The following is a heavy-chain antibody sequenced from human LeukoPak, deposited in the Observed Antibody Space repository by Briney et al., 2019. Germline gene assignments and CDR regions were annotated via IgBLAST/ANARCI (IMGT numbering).Heavy chain of an antibody. Sequence: PGGSLRLSCAASGFTFSSYGMHWVRQAPGKGLEWVAFIRYDGSNKYYAVSVKGRFTISRDNSKNTLYLQMNSLRAEDTAVYYCANWPHPAPGEPPKFDYWGQGTLVTVSS. CDR2: IRYDGSNK. CDR3: ANWPHPAPGEPPKFDY. J-gene: IGHJ4*02. D-gene: IGHD3-16*01. CDR1: GFTFSSYG. V-gene: IGHV3-30*02.